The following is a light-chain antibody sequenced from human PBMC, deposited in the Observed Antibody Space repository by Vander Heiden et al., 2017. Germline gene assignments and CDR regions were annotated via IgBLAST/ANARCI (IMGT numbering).Light chain of an antibody. Sequence: IQLTQSPSVLSASVGDRVTITCQASQDISNYLNWYQQKPGKAPKLLIYDASNLETGVPSRFSGSGSGTDFTFTISSLQPEDIATYYCQQYYNLFTFGRGTKVDIK. CDR2: DAS. CDR1: QDISNY. CDR3: QQYYNLFT. V-gene: IGKV1-33*01. J-gene: IGKJ3*01.